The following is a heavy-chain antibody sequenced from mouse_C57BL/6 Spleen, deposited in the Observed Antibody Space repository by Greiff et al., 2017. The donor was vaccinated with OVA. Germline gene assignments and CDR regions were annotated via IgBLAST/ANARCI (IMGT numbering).Heavy chain of an antibody. V-gene: IGHV1-52*01. CDR2: IDPSDSET. Sequence: VQLQQPGAELVRPGSSVKLSCKASGYTFTSYWMHWVKQRPIQGLEWIGNIDPSDSETHYNQKFKDKATLTVDKSSSTAYMQLSSLTSEDSAVYYCARGIYYDYDVGYYYAMDYWGQGTSVTVSS. CDR1: GYTFTSYW. D-gene: IGHD2-4*01. J-gene: IGHJ4*01. CDR3: ARGIYYDYDVGYYYAMDY.